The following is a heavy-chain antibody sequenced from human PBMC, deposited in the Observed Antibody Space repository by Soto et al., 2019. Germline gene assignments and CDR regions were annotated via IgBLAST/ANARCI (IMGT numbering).Heavy chain of an antibody. CDR1: GGSFSGYY. J-gene: IGHJ4*02. D-gene: IGHD1-20*01. CDR3: ASSQKGYNWNYFDH. V-gene: IGHV4-34*01. CDR2: INHSGST. Sequence: PSETLSLTCAVYGGSFSGYYWSWIRQPPGKGLEWIGEINHSGSTNYNPSLESRVSVSVDTSKNQFSLKVSAVTAADTAVYYCASSQKGYNWNYFDHWGQGALVTVPQ.